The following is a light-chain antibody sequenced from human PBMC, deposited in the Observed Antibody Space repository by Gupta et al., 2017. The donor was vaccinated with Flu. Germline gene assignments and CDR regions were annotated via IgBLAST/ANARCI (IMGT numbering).Light chain of an antibody. CDR1: QSVSSN. CDR3: QQKNNWQWT. V-gene: IGKV3-15*01. J-gene: IGKJ1*01. Sequence: EIVMTQSPATLSVSPGERATLSCRASQSVSSNLAWYQQKPGQAPRLLIYGASTRATGLPARFSGSGSGTEFTLTISSRQSEDFAVYCCQQKNNWQWTFGQGTKVEIK. CDR2: GAS.